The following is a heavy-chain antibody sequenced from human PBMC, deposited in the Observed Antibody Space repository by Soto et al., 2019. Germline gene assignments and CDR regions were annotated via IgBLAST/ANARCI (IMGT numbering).Heavy chain of an antibody. D-gene: IGHD6-6*01. Sequence: QVQLQESGPGLVKPSQTLSLTCTVSGGSVSSGDYYWSWIRQPPGKGLEWIGYIYFSGSTYYNPSLKTRVIIAVPTSKNHFTLRLSPVTAADTAVYYCVRVSEYSTSKGGMDVWGQGTTVTVSS. CDR1: GGSVSSGDYY. CDR2: IYFSGST. V-gene: IGHV4-30-4*01. CDR3: VRVSEYSTSKGGMDV. J-gene: IGHJ6*02.